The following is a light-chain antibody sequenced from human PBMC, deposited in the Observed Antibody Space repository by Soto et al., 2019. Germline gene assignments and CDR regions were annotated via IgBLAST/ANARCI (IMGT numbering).Light chain of an antibody. Sequence: QSVLTQPPSASGSPGQSVTISCTGTSSDVGGYNFVSWYQQHPGKAPKLMIYEVSQRPSGVSDRFSGSKSGNTASLTVSGLQAEDEADYYCSSYAGRNNLVFGGGTNVTVL. CDR1: SSDVGGYNF. V-gene: IGLV2-8*01. CDR3: SSYAGRNNLV. CDR2: EVS. J-gene: IGLJ3*02.